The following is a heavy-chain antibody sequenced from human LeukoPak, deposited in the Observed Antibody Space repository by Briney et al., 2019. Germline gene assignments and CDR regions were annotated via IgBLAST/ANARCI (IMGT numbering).Heavy chain of an antibody. D-gene: IGHD6-19*01. Sequence: ASVKVSCKVSGYTLTELSMHWVRQAPGKGLEWMGGFDPEDGETIYAQKFQGRVTMTEDTSTDTAYMELSSLRSEDTAVYYCAKDSTPLRWLVPYYFDYWGQGTLVTVSS. J-gene: IGHJ4*02. CDR3: AKDSTPLRWLVPYYFDY. CDR2: FDPEDGET. V-gene: IGHV1-24*01. CDR1: GYTLTELS.